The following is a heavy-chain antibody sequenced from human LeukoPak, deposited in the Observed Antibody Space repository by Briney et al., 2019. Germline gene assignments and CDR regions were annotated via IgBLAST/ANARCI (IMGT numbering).Heavy chain of an antibody. CDR1: GLPIADFA. J-gene: IGHJ4*02. V-gene: IGHV3-43*02. Sequence: PGGSLRLSCVASGLPIADFAMHWVRQAPGKGLEWVSLISGDGVSTFYADSVKGRFSISRDNSKNSLYLEMNSLRAEDTAVYYCAKDQRLEDIGMVFDSWGQGTLVTVSS. CDR3: AKDQRLEDIGMVFDS. CDR2: ISGDGVST. D-gene: IGHD5-18*01.